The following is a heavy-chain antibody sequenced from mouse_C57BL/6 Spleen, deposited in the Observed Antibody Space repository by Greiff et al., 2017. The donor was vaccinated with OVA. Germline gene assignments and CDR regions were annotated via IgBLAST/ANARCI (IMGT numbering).Heavy chain of an antibody. J-gene: IGHJ4*01. V-gene: IGHV1-82*01. CDR1: GYAFSSSW. CDR2: IYPGDGDT. D-gene: IGHD2-10*01. CDR3: ARTYSTYYAMDY. Sequence: QVQLQQSGPELVKPGASVKISCKASGYAFSSSWMNWVKQRPGKGLEWIGRIYPGDGDTNYNGKFKGKATLTADKSSSTAYMQLSSLTSDDSAVYFCARTYSTYYAMDYWGQGTSVTVSS.